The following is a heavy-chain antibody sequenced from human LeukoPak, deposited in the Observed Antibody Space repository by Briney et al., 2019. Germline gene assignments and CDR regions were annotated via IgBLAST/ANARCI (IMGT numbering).Heavy chain of an antibody. D-gene: IGHD2-2*01. CDR3: VHIVVVPAAIGDYYYYGMAV. Sequence: SVKVSCKASGGTFSSYAISWVRQAPGQGLEWMGRIIPIFGIANYAQKFQGRVTITADKSTSTAYMELSSLRSEDTAVYYCVHIVVVPAAIGDYYYYGMAVWGLGTTVNVS. CDR1: GGTFSSYA. V-gene: IGHV1-69*04. CDR2: IIPIFGIA. J-gene: IGHJ6*02.